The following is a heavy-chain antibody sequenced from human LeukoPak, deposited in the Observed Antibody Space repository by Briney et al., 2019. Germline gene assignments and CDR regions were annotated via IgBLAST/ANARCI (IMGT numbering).Heavy chain of an antibody. CDR1: GDSISSYY. D-gene: IGHD1-26*01. CDR3: ARDGHGSGSYYHWFDP. V-gene: IGHV4-59*01. J-gene: IGHJ5*02. CDR2: IDYSGST. Sequence: PSETLSLPCTVSGDSISSYYWSWIRQPPGKGLEWIGYIDYSGSTNYNPSLKSRVTISVDTSKNQFSLKLRSVTAADTAVYYCARDGHGSGSYYHWFDPWGQGTLVTVSS.